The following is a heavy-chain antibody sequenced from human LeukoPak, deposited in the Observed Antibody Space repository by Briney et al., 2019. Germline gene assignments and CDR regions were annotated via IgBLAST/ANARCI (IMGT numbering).Heavy chain of an antibody. Sequence: ASVKVSCKASGYTFTGYYMHWVRQAPGQGLEWMGWINPNSGGTNYAQKCQGRVTMTRDTSISTAYMELSRLRSDDTAVYYCAREGVGATTSAFDIWGQGTVVTVSS. J-gene: IGHJ3*02. CDR1: GYTFTGYY. CDR2: INPNSGGT. CDR3: AREGVGATTSAFDI. V-gene: IGHV1-2*02. D-gene: IGHD1-26*01.